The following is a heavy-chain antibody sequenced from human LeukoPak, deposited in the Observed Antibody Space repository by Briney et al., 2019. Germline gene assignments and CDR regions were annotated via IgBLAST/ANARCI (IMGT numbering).Heavy chain of an antibody. Sequence: SETLSLTCTVSGGSISSSSYYWGWIRQPPGKGLEWIGSIYYSGSTYYNPSLKSRVTISVDTSKNQFSLKLSSVTAADTAVYYCARLGASMYSSSWYRWFDPWGQGTLVTVSS. CDR2: IYYSGST. D-gene: IGHD6-13*01. CDR1: GGSISSSSYY. CDR3: ARLGASMYSSSWYRWFDP. V-gene: IGHV4-39*01. J-gene: IGHJ5*02.